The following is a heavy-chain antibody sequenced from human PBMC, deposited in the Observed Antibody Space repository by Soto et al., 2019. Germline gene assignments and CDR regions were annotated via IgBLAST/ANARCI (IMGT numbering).Heavy chain of an antibody. D-gene: IGHD3-10*01. J-gene: IGHJ4*02. Sequence: SVKVSCKASGDTFSGYPINWVRQAPGEGLEWMGRIIPVFGTANDAQRFEGRVTFTADESTNTAYMELRGLLSEDTAVYYCARDGGFGELKYWGPGTLVTVSS. CDR1: GDTFSGYP. CDR3: ARDGGFGELKY. CDR2: IIPVFGTA. V-gene: IGHV1-69*13.